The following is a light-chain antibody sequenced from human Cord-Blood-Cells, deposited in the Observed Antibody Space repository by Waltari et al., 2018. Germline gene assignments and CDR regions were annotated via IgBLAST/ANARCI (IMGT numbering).Light chain of an antibody. V-gene: IGKV3-11*01. CDR2: DAS. CDR3: QQRSNWPRT. Sequence: EIVLTPPPATLSLSPGQRAPLSCRASQSVSSYLAWYQQKPGQAPRLLIYDASNRATGIPARFSGSGSGTDFTLTISSLEPEDFAVYYCQQRSNWPRTFGQGTKVEIK. CDR1: QSVSSY. J-gene: IGKJ1*01.